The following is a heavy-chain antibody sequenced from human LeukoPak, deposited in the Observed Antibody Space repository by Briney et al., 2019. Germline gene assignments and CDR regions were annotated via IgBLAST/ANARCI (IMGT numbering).Heavy chain of an antibody. CDR3: ARGVRYSNGWGSAYWYFDL. D-gene: IGHD6-19*01. Sequence: PSETLSLTCAIYGGSFSGDSWNWIRQPPGKGLEWIGNVYHSGGTKYNPSLKSRVTISVDTSKNQFSLKLSSVTAADTAVYYCARGVRYSNGWGSAYWYFDLWGRGTLVTVSS. V-gene: IGHV4-34*01. CDR2: VYHSGGT. J-gene: IGHJ2*01. CDR1: GGSFSGDS.